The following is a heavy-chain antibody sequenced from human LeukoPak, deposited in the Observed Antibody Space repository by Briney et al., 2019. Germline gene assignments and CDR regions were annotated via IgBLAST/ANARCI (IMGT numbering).Heavy chain of an antibody. Sequence: SGPALVKPTQTLTLTCSFSRFSLTTSGMCVNWFRQPPGKALEWLARVDWDDDKYYTTSLKTRLTISKDTSKNQVVLTMTNMDPVDTATYYCARMVCSSGWRPSNIWGQGTLVTVSS. CDR3: ARMVCSSGWRPSNI. CDR1: RFSLTTSGMC. CDR2: VDWDDDK. D-gene: IGHD6-19*01. V-gene: IGHV2-70*11. J-gene: IGHJ4*02.